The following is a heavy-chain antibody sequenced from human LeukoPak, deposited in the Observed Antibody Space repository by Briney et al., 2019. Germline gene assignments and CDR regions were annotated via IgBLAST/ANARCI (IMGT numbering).Heavy chain of an antibody. CDR1: GGSFSGYY. D-gene: IGHD3-3*01. CDR2: INHSGST. Sequence: PSETLSLTCAVSGGSFSGYYWSWIRQPPRKGLEWMGEINHSGSTNYNPSLKSRVTISVDTSKNQFSLKLSSVTAADTAVYYCARGLGIFGVGNWFDPWGQGTLVTVSS. CDR3: ARGLGIFGVGNWFDP. J-gene: IGHJ5*02. V-gene: IGHV4-34*01.